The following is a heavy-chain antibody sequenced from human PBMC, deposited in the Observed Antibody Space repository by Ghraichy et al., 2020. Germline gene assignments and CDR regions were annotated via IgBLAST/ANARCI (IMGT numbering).Heavy chain of an antibody. CDR3: ARGQRGYRIVVVPGRQGAWYFDL. D-gene: IGHD2-2*01. CDR2: INHSGST. V-gene: IGHV4-34*01. Sequence: SETLSLTCAVYGGSFSGYYWSWIRQPPGKGLEWIGEINHSGSTNYNPSLKSRVTISVDTSKNQFSLKLSSVTAADTAVYYCARGQRGYRIVVVPGRQGAWYFDLWGRGTLVTVSS. CDR1: GGSFSGYY. J-gene: IGHJ2*01.